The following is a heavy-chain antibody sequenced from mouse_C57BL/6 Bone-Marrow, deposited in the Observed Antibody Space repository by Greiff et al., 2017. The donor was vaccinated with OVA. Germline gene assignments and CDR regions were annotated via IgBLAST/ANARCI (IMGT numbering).Heavy chain of an antibody. CDR1: GFTFSSYA. CDR3: ASDLYYGNSDYYAMDY. Sequence: EVKLVESGGGLVKPGGSLKLSCAASGFTFSSYAMSWVRQTPEKRLEWVATISDGGSYSYYPDNVKGRFTISSDNAKNNLYLQMSQLKSEDTAMYYCASDLYYGNSDYYAMDYWGQGTSVTVSS. CDR2: ISDGGSYS. D-gene: IGHD2-1*01. V-gene: IGHV5-4*03. J-gene: IGHJ4*01.